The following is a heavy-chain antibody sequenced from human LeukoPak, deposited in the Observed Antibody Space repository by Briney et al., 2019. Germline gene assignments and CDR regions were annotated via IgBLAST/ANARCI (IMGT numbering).Heavy chain of an antibody. CDR3: ARLAYDSSGYYTDV. V-gene: IGHV1-18*01. Sequence: GASVKVSCKASGCTFTSYGISWVRQAPGQGLEWMGWISAYNGNTNYAQKLQGRVTMTTDTSTSTAYMELRSLRSDDTAVYYCARLAYDSSGYYTDVWGQGTTVTVSS. D-gene: IGHD3-22*01. CDR2: ISAYNGNT. J-gene: IGHJ6*02. CDR1: GCTFTSYG.